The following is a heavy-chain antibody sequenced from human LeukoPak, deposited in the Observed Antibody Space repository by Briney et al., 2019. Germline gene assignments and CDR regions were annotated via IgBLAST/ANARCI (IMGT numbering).Heavy chain of an antibody. CDR3: TGITAAFDY. J-gene: IGHJ4*02. V-gene: IGHV3-15*01. D-gene: IGHD6-13*01. Sequence: GGSLRLSCAASGFTFSDAWLTWVRQAPGKGLEWVGRIKSRTEGGTSDYAAPVKGRFTISRDESENTLYLQMSSLRGEDTAVYYCTGITAAFDYWGQGTLVTVSS. CDR1: GFTFSDAW. CDR2: IKSRTEGGTS.